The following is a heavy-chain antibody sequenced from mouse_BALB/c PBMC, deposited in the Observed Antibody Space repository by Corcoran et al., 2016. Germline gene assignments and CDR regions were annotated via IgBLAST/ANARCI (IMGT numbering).Heavy chain of an antibody. CDR3: ERRTYYEPHYYSMDY. CDR2: IYPGSGSI. Sequence: QLQLQQSGPVLVKPGASLKMSCMASGYTFSDNVISWLQQRTGQGLEWIGEIYPGSGSIYYNEKFRCKATLTADRSSNTAYMHFSSLTSEDSAVYCCERRTYYEPHYYSMDYGGQGTSVTVSA. D-gene: IGHD1-1*02. CDR1: GYTFSDNV. J-gene: IGHJ4*01. V-gene: IGHV1-81*01.